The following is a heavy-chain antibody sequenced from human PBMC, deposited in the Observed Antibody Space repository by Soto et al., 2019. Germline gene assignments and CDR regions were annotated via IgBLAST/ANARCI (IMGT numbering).Heavy chain of an antibody. V-gene: IGHV3-74*01. Sequence: EVQLVESGGGLVQPGGSLRLSCVASGFTFSSYWMHWVRQAPGKGPVWVSRINSDGSSTNYADSVKGRFTISRDNAENTLYLQMNSLGAEDTAVYYCARPTNGYNGVATFGGWGQGTLVTVSS. CDR1: GFTFSSYW. J-gene: IGHJ4*02. CDR2: INSDGSST. CDR3: ARPTNGYNGVATFGG. D-gene: IGHD3-16*01.